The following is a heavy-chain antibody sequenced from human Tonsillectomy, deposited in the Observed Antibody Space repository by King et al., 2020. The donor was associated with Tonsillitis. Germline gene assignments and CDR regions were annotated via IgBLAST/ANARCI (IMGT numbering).Heavy chain of an antibody. CDR1: GFSFSSYG. V-gene: IGHV3-30*18. CDR2: ISYDGSNT. D-gene: IGHD4-11*01. J-gene: IGHJ6*02. CDR3: AKEHDYQIGSYYYYYGMDV. Sequence: QLVQSGGGVVQPGRSLRLSCAASGFSFSSYGMHWVRQAPGKGLEWVAVISYDGSNTYYADSVKGRFTISRDTSKNTLYLQMNSLRTEDTAVYYCAKEHDYQIGSYYYYYGMDVWGQGTTVTVSS.